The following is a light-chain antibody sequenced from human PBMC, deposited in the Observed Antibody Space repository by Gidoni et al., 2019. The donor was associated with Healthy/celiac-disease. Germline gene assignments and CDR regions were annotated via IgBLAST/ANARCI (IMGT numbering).Light chain of an antibody. CDR3: AAWDDSLSGVV. J-gene: IGLJ2*01. V-gene: IGLV1-47*01. CDR2: RNN. CDR1: SSNIVSNY. Sequence: QSVLTKPPSASGTPGQRVTISCSGSSSNIVSNYVYWYNQLPGSAPKLLIYRNNQRPSRVPDRFSGSKSGTSASLAISGLRSEDEADYYCAAWDDSLSGVVFGGGTKLTVL.